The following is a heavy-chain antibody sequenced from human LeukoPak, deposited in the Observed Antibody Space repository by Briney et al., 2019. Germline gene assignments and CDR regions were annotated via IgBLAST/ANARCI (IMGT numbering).Heavy chain of an antibody. CDR1: GGSFSGYY. V-gene: IGHV4-34*01. CDR3: ARGRVVTATLPY. D-gene: IGHD2-21*02. Sequence: SETLSLTCAVYGGSFSGYYWSWIRQPPGKGLEWIGEINHSGSTNYNPPLKSRVTISIDTSKNQFSLKLSSVTAADTAVYYCARGRVVTATLPYWGQGTLVTVSS. CDR2: INHSGST. J-gene: IGHJ4*02.